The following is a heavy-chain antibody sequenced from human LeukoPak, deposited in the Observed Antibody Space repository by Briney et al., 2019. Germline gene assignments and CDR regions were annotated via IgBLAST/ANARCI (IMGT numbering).Heavy chain of an antibody. Sequence: AETLSLTCTVSGGSITSTTNYWGWIRQPPGRGLEWTGSIYDSGRTYYNASLKSRAIISVHTSKSLLSLKLGSVTAADTAAYYCARHSLGQWGPSRLFDPWGQGTLVTVSS. CDR2: IYDSGRT. CDR3: ARHSLGQWGPSRLFDP. D-gene: IGHD3-16*01. J-gene: IGHJ5*02. CDR1: GGSITSTTNY. V-gene: IGHV4-39*01.